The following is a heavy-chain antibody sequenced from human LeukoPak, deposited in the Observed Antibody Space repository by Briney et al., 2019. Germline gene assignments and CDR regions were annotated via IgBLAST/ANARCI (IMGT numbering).Heavy chain of an antibody. CDR3: ARASSPTGGFDY. J-gene: IGHJ4*02. V-gene: IGHV4-39*07. Sequence: SETLSLTCTVSGGSISSNNYYWGWIRQPPGKGLEWMGTIYYSGRTNYNPSLKSRVTISVDTSKNQFSLKLSSVTAADTAVYYCARASSPTGGFDYWGQGTLVTVSS. CDR1: GGSISSNNYY. CDR2: IYYSGRT. D-gene: IGHD1-14*01.